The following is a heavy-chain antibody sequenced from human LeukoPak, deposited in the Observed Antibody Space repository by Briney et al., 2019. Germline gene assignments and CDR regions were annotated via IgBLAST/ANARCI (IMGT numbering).Heavy chain of an antibody. Sequence: QSGGSLRLSCAASGFTFSSYGMHWVRQAPGKGLEWVAVISYDGSNKYYADSVKGRFTISRDNAKNSLYLQMNSLRAEDTAVYYCARADTAILRFDPWGQGTLVTVSS. V-gene: IGHV3-30*03. J-gene: IGHJ5*02. CDR2: ISYDGSNK. CDR1: GFTFSSYG. CDR3: ARADTAILRFDP. D-gene: IGHD5-18*01.